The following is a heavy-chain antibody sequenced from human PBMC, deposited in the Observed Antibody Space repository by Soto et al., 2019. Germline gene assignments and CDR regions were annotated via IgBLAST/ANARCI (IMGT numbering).Heavy chain of an antibody. D-gene: IGHD4-17*01. CDR3: PRGLVTVTKIDY. CDR2: MNPNSGNT. V-gene: IGHV1-8*01. CDR1: GYTFTSYD. Sequence: GVSVKVSCKASGYTFTSYDINWVRQATGQGLEWMGWMNPNSGNTGYAQKFQGRVTMTRNTSISTAYMELSSLRSEDTAVYYCPRGLVTVTKIDYWGQGPLVTVPQ. J-gene: IGHJ4*02.